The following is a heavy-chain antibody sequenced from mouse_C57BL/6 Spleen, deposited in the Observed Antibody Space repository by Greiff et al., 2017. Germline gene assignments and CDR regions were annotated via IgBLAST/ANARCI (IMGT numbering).Heavy chain of an antibody. J-gene: IGHJ1*03. V-gene: IGHV2-5*01. CDR2: IWRGGST. CDR1: GFSLTSYG. CDR3: ATHYYGREDWYFDV. Sequence: VQLQQSGPGLVQPSQSLSITCTVSGFSLTSYGVHWVRQSPGKGLEWLGVIWRGGSTDYNAAFMSRLSITKDNSKSQVFFKMNSLQADDTAIYYCATHYYGREDWYFDVWGTGTTVTVSS. D-gene: IGHD1-1*01.